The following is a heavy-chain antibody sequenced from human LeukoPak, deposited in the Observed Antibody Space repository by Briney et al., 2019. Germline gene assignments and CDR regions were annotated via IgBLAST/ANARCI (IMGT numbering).Heavy chain of an antibody. CDR1: GGSFSGYY. CDR2: INHSGST. Sequence: SETLSLTCAVYGGSFSGYYWSWIRQPPGKGLEWIGEINHSGSTNYNPSLKSRVTISVDTSMKQFSLKLSSVNAAATAVYYCARSGRGVGYYYYYYMDVWGKGTTVTISS. D-gene: IGHD3-10*01. CDR3: ARSGRGVGYYYYYYMDV. J-gene: IGHJ6*03. V-gene: IGHV4-34*01.